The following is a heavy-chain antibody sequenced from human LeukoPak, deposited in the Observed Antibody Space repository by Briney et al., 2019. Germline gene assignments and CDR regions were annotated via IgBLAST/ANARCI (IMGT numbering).Heavy chain of an antibody. CDR1: GFSVSSNY. Sequence: PGGSLRLSCAASGFSVSSNYMAWVRQAPGKGLEWVSVIYNGGSTKYGDSVQDRFTISRDKSKNTLHLQMNSLRAEDTAVYYCARVGTRADWGQGTLVTVSS. J-gene: IGHJ4*02. CDR2: IYNGGST. CDR3: ARVGTRAD. D-gene: IGHD1-1*01. V-gene: IGHV3-66*01.